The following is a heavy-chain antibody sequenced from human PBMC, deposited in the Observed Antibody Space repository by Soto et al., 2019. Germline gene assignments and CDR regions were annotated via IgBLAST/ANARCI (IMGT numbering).Heavy chain of an antibody. CDR3: ARGRWELRFDQ. CDR2: INHSGST. CDR1: GGSFSGYY. V-gene: IGHV4-34*01. Sequence: PSETLSLTCAVYGGSFSGYYWSWIRQAPGKGLEWIGEINHSGSTNYNPSLKSRVTISVDTSKNQFSVKLSSVTAADTAVYYCARGRWELRFDQWGQGNPVTVSS. J-gene: IGHJ4*02. D-gene: IGHD1-7*01.